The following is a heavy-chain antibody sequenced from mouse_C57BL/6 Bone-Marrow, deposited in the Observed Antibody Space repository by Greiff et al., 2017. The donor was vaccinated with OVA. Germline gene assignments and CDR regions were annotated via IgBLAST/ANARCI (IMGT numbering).Heavy chain of an antibody. CDR2: IYPGDGDT. J-gene: IGHJ3*01. V-gene: IGHV1-82*01. D-gene: IGHD2-1*01. CDR1: GYAFSSSW. CDR3: ARGYYGNYVGFAY. Sequence: VKVVESGPELVKPGASVKISCKASGYAFSSSWMNWVKQRPGKGLEWIGRIYPGDGDTNYNGKFKGKATLTADKSSSTAYMQLSSLTSEDSAVYFCARGYYGNYVGFAYWGQGTLVTVSA.